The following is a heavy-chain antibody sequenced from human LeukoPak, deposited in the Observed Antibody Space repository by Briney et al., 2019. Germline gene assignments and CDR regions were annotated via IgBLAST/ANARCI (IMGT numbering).Heavy chain of an antibody. V-gene: IGHV3-23*01. CDR2: ITNSGGTT. D-gene: IGHD3-10*01. CDR1: GFTFSSTH. Sequence: GGSLRLSCEASGFTFSSTHMVWVRQAPGKGLEWVSAITNSGGTTYYADSVKGRFTISRDNSKNTLYLQMNSLRAEDTAVYYCAKFLGVSVWYGISGPWGQGTLVTVSS. J-gene: IGHJ5*02. CDR3: AKFLGVSVWYGISGP.